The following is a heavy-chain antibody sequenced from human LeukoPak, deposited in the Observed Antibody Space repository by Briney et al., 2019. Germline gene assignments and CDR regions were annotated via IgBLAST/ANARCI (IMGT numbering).Heavy chain of an antibody. CDR3: ARDRVSGIAVAGLDY. CDR1: GGSISSGSYY. D-gene: IGHD6-19*01. V-gene: IGHV4-61*02. Sequence: PSETLSLTCTVSGGSISSGSYYWSWIRQPAGKGLEWIGRIYSSGSTNYNPSLRSRVTISVDTSKNQFSLKLSSVTAADTAVYYCARDRVSGIAVAGLDYWGQGTLVTVSS. CDR2: IYSSGST. J-gene: IGHJ4*02.